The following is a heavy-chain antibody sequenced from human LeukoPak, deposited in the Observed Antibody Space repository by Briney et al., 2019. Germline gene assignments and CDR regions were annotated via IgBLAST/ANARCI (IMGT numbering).Heavy chain of an antibody. V-gene: IGHV3-74*01. CDR2: VNGDGSSI. J-gene: IGHJ4*02. CDR1: GFTFSRYW. Sequence: GGSLRLSCAASGFTFSRYWMHWVRQAPGRGLVWVSRVNGDGSSIRYADSVKGRFTNSRDNAKNTLYLQMNSLRAEDTAVYYCARGWSYFDFWGQGTLVTVSS. CDR3: ARGWSYFDF. D-gene: IGHD2-15*01.